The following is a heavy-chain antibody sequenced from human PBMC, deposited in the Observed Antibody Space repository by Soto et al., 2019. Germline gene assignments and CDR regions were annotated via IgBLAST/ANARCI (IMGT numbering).Heavy chain of an antibody. V-gene: IGHV4-31*03. J-gene: IGHJ5*02. CDR1: CGSISNSANH. Sequence: QVQLQESGPGLVRPSQTLSLRCTVSCGSISNSANHYSWIRQHSGEGLELIGYIYYSGGTYYSPSLTGRVTISIDASKNQFSLKLSSVTAADTAVYYCAKGVRGVPNWFDPWGQGTLFTGSS. D-gene: IGHD3-10*01. CDR2: IYYSGGT. CDR3: AKGVRGVPNWFDP.